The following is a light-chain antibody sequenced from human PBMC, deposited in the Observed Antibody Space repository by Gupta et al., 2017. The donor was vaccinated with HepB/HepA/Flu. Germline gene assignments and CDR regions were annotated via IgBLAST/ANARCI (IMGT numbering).Light chain of an antibody. V-gene: IGLV1-44*01. CDR1: SSNVGSHN. J-gene: IGLJ1*01. Sequence: SVLTQPPPASCTPGQRVTISCSGSSSNVGSHNINWYRQLPGTAPKPLIYSTNQRPSEVPDRFSASKSDTSASLASNRLQSEDEADYFCGTWDKILNAFVFGTGTEFTVL. CDR2: STN. CDR3: GTWDKILNAFV.